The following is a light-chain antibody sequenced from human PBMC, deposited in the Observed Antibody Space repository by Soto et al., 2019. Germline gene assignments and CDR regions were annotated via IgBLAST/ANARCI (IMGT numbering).Light chain of an antibody. CDR2: DTS. J-gene: IGKJ4*01. CDR1: QSVSSY. CDR3: HQRSDWPLT. V-gene: IGKV3-11*01. Sequence: IVLTQSPATLSWSPGERGTPAGRASQSVSSYLAWFQQKPGQAPRLLIYDTSNRATGIPARFSGSGSGTDFTLTITSLEPEDFAIYYCHQRSDWPLTFGGGTKVDIK.